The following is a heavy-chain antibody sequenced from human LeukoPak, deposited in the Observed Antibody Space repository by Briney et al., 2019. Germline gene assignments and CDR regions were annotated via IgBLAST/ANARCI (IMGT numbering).Heavy chain of an antibody. J-gene: IGHJ4*02. D-gene: IGHD1-26*01. CDR3: ARDWGSGSFDFDY. V-gene: IGHV1-2*04. CDR2: INPNSGGT. CDR1: GYTFTGYY. Sequence: ASVKVSCKASGYTFTGYYMHWVRQAPGQGLEWMGWINPNSGGTNYAQKFQGWATMTRDTSISTAYMELSRLRSDDTAVYYCARDWGSGSFDFDYWGQGTLVTVSS.